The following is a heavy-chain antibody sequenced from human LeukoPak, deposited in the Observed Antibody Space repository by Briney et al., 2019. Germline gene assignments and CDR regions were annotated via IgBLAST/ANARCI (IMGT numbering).Heavy chain of an antibody. CDR2: ISAYNGNT. CDR3: ARERIVVVVAATPYYYYYGMDV. J-gene: IGHJ6*02. V-gene: IGHV1-18*01. D-gene: IGHD2-15*01. CDR1: GYTFTSYG. Sequence: ASVKVSCKASGYTFTSYGISWVRQAPGQGLEWMGWISAYNGNTNYAQKLQGRVTMTTDTSTSTAYMGLRSLRSDDTAVYYCARERIVVVVAATPYYYYYGMDVWGQGTTVTVSS.